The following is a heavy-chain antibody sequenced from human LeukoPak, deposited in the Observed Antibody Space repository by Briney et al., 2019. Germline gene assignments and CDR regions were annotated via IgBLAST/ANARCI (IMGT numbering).Heavy chain of an antibody. J-gene: IGHJ4*02. CDR3: AKGHWGQKMLYYFDY. D-gene: IGHD7-27*01. CDR2: ISGSRGST. CDR1: GFTFSSYA. V-gene: IGHV3-23*01. Sequence: GGSLRLSCAAPGFTFSSYAMSWVRQAPGKGLEWVSAISGSRGSTYYADSVKGRFTISRDNSENTLYLQMSSLRAEDTAVYYCAKGHWGQKMLYYFDYWGQGTLVTVSS.